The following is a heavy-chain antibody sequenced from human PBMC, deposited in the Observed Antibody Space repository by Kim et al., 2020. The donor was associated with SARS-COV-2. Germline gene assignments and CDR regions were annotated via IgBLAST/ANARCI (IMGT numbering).Heavy chain of an antibody. D-gene: IGHD6-19*01. Sequence: YHPPLKRRVPITVDTSKNQFSLKLSSVTAADTAVYYCARRMGIAVAGFDPWGQGTLVTVSS. V-gene: IGHV4-39*01. CDR3: ARRMGIAVAGFDP. J-gene: IGHJ5*02.